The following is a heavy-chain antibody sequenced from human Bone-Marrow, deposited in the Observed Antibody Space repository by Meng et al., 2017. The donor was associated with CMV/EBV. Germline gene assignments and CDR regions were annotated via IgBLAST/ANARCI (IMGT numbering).Heavy chain of an antibody. Sequence: GSLRLSCTVSGGSISSSSYYWGWIRQPPGKGLEWIGSIYYSGSTYYNPSLKSRVTISVDTSKNQFSLKLSSVTAADTAVYYCASRAHYSGSGSYKDYWGQGTLVTVSS. D-gene: IGHD3-10*01. CDR3: ASRAHYSGSGSYKDY. V-gene: IGHV4-39*07. CDR2: IYYSGST. CDR1: GGSISSSSYY. J-gene: IGHJ4*02.